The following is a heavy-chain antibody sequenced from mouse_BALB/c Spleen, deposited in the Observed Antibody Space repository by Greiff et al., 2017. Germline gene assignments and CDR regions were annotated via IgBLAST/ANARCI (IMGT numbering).Heavy chain of an antibody. J-gene: IGHJ2*01. Sequence: EVMLVESGGGLVKLGGSLKLSCAASGFTFSSYYMSWVRQTPEKRLELVAAINSNGGSTYYPDTVKGRFTISRDNAKNTLYLQMSSLKSEDTALYYCARQGDDGYYFDYWGQGTTLTVSS. D-gene: IGHD2-3*01. CDR3: ARQGDDGYYFDY. CDR1: GFTFSSYY. CDR2: INSNGGST. V-gene: IGHV5-6-2*01.